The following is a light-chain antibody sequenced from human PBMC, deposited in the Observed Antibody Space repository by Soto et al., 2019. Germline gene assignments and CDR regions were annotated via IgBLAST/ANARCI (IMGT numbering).Light chain of an antibody. CDR2: GNS. Sequence: QSVLTQPPSVSGAPGQRVTISCTTSNSNIGAGYDVHWYQQLPGTAPKLLIYGNSNRPSGVPDRFSGSKSGTSASLTITGLQAEDEADYYCQSYGDSLSGYVFGTGTKVTVL. CDR1: NSNIGAGYD. V-gene: IGLV1-40*01. J-gene: IGLJ1*01. CDR3: QSYGDSLSGYV.